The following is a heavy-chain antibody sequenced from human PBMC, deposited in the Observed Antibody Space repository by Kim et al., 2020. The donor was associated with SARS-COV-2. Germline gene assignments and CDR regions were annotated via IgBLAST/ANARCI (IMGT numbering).Heavy chain of an antibody. CDR2: ISSSGTII. Sequence: GGSLRLSCAASGFTFSSYEMNWVRQAPGKGLEWISYISSSGTIIHYVDSVKGRFTISRDNAKNSLYLQMNSLRAEDTAVYYCARPGRSNLIGYWGQGTLVTVSS. J-gene: IGHJ4*02. D-gene: IGHD3-10*01. CDR1: GFTFSSYE. CDR3: ARPGRSNLIGY. V-gene: IGHV3-48*03.